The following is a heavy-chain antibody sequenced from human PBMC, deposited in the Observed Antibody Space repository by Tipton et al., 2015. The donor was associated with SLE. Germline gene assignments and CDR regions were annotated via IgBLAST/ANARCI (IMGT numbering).Heavy chain of an antibody. Sequence: TLSLTCAVYGGSFSGYYWSWIRQPPGKGLEWIGEINHSGSTNYNPSLKSRVTISVDTSKNQFSLKLSSVTAADTAVYYCAREEGIVGALDYWGQGTLVTVSS. V-gene: IGHV4-34*01. J-gene: IGHJ4*02. CDR2: INHSGST. CDR3: AREEGIVGALDY. D-gene: IGHD1-26*01. CDR1: GGSFSGYY.